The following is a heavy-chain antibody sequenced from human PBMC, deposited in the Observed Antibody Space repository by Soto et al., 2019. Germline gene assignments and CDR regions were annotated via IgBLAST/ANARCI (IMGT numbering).Heavy chain of an antibody. V-gene: IGHV4-34*01. CDR3: ARGRYRVVVTAIPTYYYYGMDV. D-gene: IGHD2-21*02. CDR1: GGSFSGYY. Sequence: LSLTCAVYGGSFSGYYWSWIRQPPGKGLEWIGEINHSGSTNYNPSLKSRVTISVDTSKNQFSLKLSSVTAADTAVYYCARGRYRVVVTAIPTYYYYGMDVWGQGTTVTVSS. CDR2: INHSGST. J-gene: IGHJ6*02.